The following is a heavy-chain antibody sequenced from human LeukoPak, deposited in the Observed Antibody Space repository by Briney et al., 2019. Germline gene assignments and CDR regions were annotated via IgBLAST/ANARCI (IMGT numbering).Heavy chain of an antibody. V-gene: IGHV3-30*18. CDR1: GFTFSNYG. CDR2: ITYDGSSE. CDR3: AKRGDGGHKSLEY. J-gene: IGHJ4*02. D-gene: IGHD3-16*01. Sequence: GTSLGLPCAASGFTFSNYGMHWVRQAPGKGLEWVATITYDGSSEYYADSVKDRFTVSRDNSKNTLYLQMSSLKTEDTAVYYCAKRGDGGHKSLEYWGQGTLVIVSS.